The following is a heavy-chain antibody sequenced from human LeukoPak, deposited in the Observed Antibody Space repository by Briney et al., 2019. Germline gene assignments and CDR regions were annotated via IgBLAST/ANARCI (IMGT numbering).Heavy chain of an antibody. CDR1: GFTFDDCA. Sequence: GGSLRLSCAASGFTFDDCAMHWVRQAPGKGLEWVSGISWNSGSIGYADSVKGRFTISRDNAKNSLYLQMNSLRAEDTALYYCAKDFGIAAAGTPLDYWGQGTLVTVSS. D-gene: IGHD6-13*01. J-gene: IGHJ4*02. CDR2: ISWNSGSI. V-gene: IGHV3-9*01. CDR3: AKDFGIAAAGTPLDY.